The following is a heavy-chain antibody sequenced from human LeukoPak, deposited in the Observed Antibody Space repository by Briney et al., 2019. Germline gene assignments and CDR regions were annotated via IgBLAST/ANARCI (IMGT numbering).Heavy chain of an antibody. CDR3: ATGLAGRGDFDC. Sequence: SETLSLTCTVSGASITGGTYYWGWIRQPPGEGLEWIGSIYHTGNTYYNPSPSLKSRVTMSVDASKNQFSLNLSSVTAADTAVYFCATGLAGRGDFDCWGQGTLVTASS. V-gene: IGHV4-39*01. J-gene: IGHJ4*02. D-gene: IGHD3-3*01. CDR2: IYHTGNT. CDR1: GASITGGTYY.